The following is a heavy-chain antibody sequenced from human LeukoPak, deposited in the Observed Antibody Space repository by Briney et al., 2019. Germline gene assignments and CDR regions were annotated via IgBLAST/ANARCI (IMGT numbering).Heavy chain of an antibody. CDR3: ARDRYGSGSLDY. Sequence: RASVKVSCKASGYTFTGYYMHWVRQAPGQGLEWMGWINPNSGDTNYEQKFQGRVTMTRDTSISTAYMEVSRLRSDDTAVYYCARDRYGSGSLDYWGQGTLVTVSS. D-gene: IGHD3-10*01. CDR1: GYTFTGYY. CDR2: INPNSGDT. V-gene: IGHV1-2*02. J-gene: IGHJ4*02.